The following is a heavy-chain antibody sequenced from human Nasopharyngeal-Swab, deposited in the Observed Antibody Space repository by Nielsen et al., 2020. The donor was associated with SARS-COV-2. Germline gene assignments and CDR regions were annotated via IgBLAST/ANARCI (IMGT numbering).Heavy chain of an antibody. Sequence: RQAPRKGLEWIGSIFFSGSAYYNPPRMSRVTISVDTSKNQFSLKLSSVAAADTAVYYCAKQLAAAGSPGAFDIWGQGTMVTVSS. J-gene: IGHJ3*02. D-gene: IGHD6-13*01. CDR3: AKQLAAAGSPGAFDI. V-gene: IGHV4-39*01. CDR2: IFFSGSA.